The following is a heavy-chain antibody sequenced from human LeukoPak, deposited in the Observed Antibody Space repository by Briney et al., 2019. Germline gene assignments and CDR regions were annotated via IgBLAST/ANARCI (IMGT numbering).Heavy chain of an antibody. CDR3: AISGLGFGEFRGLDY. D-gene: IGHD3-10*01. CDR1: GFNVSNNY. CDR2: IFSSGPT. V-gene: IGHV3-53*01. J-gene: IGHJ4*02. Sequence: GGSLRLSCAASGFNVSNNYMNWVRQAPGKGLEWVSVIFSSGPTYYADSVKGRFTISRDTSKNALYLQMNSLGAEDTAVYYCAISGLGFGEFRGLDYWGQGTLVTVSS.